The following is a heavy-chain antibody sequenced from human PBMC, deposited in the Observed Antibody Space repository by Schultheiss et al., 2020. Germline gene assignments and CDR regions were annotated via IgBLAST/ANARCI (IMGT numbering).Heavy chain of an antibody. CDR2: ISSSSSYI. Sequence: WGSLRLSCAASGFTFSSYSMNWVRQAPGKGLEWVSSISSSSSYIYYADSVKGRFTISRDNAKNSLYLQMNSLRAEDTAVYYCARDVGAAPSPKYYFDYWGQGTLVTVAS. CDR3: ARDVGAAPSPKYYFDY. V-gene: IGHV3-21*01. CDR1: GFTFSSYS. D-gene: IGHD3-3*01. J-gene: IGHJ4*02.